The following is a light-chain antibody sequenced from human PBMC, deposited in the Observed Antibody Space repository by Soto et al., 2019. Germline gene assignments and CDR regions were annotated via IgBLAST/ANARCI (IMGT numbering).Light chain of an antibody. Sequence: QSVLTQSPSASGSPGQSVTISCTGTSSDIGGYNSVSWYQQHPGKAPKVMIYDVTKRPSGVPDRCSGSTYGNTASLTVSALQAEDEADYYCSSYTARKHVVFGTGTKLTVL. CDR2: DVT. J-gene: IGLJ1*01. V-gene: IGLV2-8*01. CDR1: SSDIGGYNS. CDR3: SSYTARKHVV.